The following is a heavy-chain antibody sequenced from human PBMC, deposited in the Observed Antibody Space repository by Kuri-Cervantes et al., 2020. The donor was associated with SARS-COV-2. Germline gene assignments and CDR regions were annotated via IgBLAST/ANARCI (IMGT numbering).Heavy chain of an antibody. CDR1: GFSLSNARMG. J-gene: IGHJ6*02. Sequence: SGPTLVKPPETLTLTCTISGFSLSNARMGVSWIRQPPGKALEWLAHIFSNDEKSYSTSLKSRLTISKDTSKSQVVLIMTNMDPVDTATYYCARIVAGVRELWSGNYSNYNFHGMDVWGQGTTVTVSS. CDR2: IFSNDEK. D-gene: IGHD3-3*01. V-gene: IGHV2-26*03. CDR3: ARIVAGVRELWSGNYSNYNFHGMDV.